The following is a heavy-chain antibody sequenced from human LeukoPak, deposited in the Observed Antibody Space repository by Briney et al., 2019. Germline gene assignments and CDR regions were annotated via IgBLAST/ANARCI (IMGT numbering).Heavy chain of an antibody. Sequence: SETLSLTCAVYGASFSGYYWSWLRQPPGKGLEWLGEINHSGSTNYNPSLKSRVTISVDTSKNQFSLKLSSVTAADTAVYYCARFTPQGYGWGGYNRFDPWGQGTLVTVSS. D-gene: IGHD5-24*01. V-gene: IGHV4-34*01. CDR3: ARFTPQGYGWGGYNRFDP. CDR2: INHSGST. J-gene: IGHJ5*02. CDR1: GASFSGYY.